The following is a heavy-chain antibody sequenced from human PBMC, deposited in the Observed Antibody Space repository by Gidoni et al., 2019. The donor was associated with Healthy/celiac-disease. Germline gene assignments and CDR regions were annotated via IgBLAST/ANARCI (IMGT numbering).Heavy chain of an antibody. CDR3: ARDQVQLPFDY. J-gene: IGHJ4*02. CDR1: GFTFSDYY. CDR2: ISSSSSYT. D-gene: IGHD2-2*01. V-gene: IGHV3-11*06. Sequence: QVQLVESGGGLVKPGGYLRLSCAASGFTFSDYYMSWIRQAPGKGLEWVSYISSSSSYTNYADSVKGRFTISRDNAKNSLYLQMNSLRAEDTAVYYCARDQVQLPFDYWGQGTLVTVSS.